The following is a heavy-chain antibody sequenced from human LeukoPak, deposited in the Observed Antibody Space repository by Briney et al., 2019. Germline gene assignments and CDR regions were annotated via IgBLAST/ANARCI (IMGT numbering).Heavy chain of an antibody. V-gene: IGHV1-18*04. Sequence: ASVKVSCKASGYTFTNYYIHWVRQAPGQGLEWMGWISAYNGNTNYAQKLQGRVTMTTDTSTSTAYMELRSLRSDDTAVYYCARDLSSIMGDILTGSIWDYWGQGTLVTVSS. D-gene: IGHD3-9*01. J-gene: IGHJ4*02. CDR1: GYTFTNYY. CDR3: ARDLSSIMGDILTGSIWDY. CDR2: ISAYNGNT.